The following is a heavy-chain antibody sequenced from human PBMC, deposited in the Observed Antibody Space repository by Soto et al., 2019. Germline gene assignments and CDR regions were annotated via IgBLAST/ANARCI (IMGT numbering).Heavy chain of an antibody. CDR3: GRVRGNQLLGWFDP. CDR1: GGSISSGGYY. V-gene: IGHV4-31*03. D-gene: IGHD2-2*01. Sequence: QVQLQESGPGLVKPSQTLSLTCTVSGGSISSGGYYWSWIRQHPGKGLEWIGYIYHSGTTYYSPSLKSRLTISVATSKNQSSLKLTPVSAADAAVYFCGRVRGNQLLGWFDPWGQGTLVTVSS. CDR2: IYHSGTT. J-gene: IGHJ5*02.